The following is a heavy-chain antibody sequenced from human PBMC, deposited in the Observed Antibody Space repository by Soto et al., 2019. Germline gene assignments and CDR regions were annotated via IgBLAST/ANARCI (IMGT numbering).Heavy chain of an antibody. J-gene: IGHJ5*02. Sequence: ASVKVSCKASGYTFTSYGISWVRQAPGQGLEWMGWISAYNGNTNYAQKLQGRVTMTTDTSTSTAYMELRSLRSDDTAVYYCARTGGFMVRGVIILNWFDPWGQGTLVTVS. CDR2: ISAYNGNT. CDR3: ARTGGFMVRGVIILNWFDP. CDR1: GYTFTSYG. V-gene: IGHV1-18*01. D-gene: IGHD3-10*01.